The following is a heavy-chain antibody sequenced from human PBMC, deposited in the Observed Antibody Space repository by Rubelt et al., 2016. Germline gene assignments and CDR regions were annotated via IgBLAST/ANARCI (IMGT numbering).Heavy chain of an antibody. V-gene: IGHV4-59*01. J-gene: IGHJ4*02. CDR3: ARARATGDWYY. Sequence: QVQLQESGPGLVKPSETLSLTCSVSGGSISGYYWSWIRQPPGKGLEWIGYSYYSGSTKYNPSLKSRVTISIDTSKNQFSLKLTSVTAADTAVYYCARARATGDWYYWGQGTLVTVSS. CDR1: GGSISGYY. CDR2: SYYSGST. D-gene: IGHD3-16*01.